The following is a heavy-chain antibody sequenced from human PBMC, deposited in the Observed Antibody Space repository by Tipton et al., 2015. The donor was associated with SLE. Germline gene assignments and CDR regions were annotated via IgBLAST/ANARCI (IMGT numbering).Heavy chain of an antibody. D-gene: IGHD2-21*01. CDR2: ISGYNGDT. CDR1: GYRLTSNG. CDR3: ARQKGPTVIIDY. Sequence: QVQLVQSGPEVKKPGASVKVACKASGYRLTSNGVTWVRQALGQGLEWMGWISGYNGDTKYAEIFQDRVTLTTDTSTNTAYMEVGSLTSDDTAVYFCARQKGPTVIIDYWGQGTLVTVSS. J-gene: IGHJ4*02. V-gene: IGHV1-18*04.